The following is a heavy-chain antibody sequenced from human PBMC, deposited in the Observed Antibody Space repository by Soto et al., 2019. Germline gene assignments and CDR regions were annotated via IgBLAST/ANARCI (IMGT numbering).Heavy chain of an antibody. V-gene: IGHV4-59*01. D-gene: IGHD3-16*02. CDR2: IYYSGST. CDR3: ARVVSDYIWGSYRHPHYMDV. Sequence: PSETLSLTCTVSGGSISSYYWSWIRQPPGKGLEWIGYIYYSGSTNYNPSLKSRVTISVDTSKNQFSLKLSSVTAADTAVYYCARVVSDYIWGSYRHPHYMDVCGKRTTVTVSS. J-gene: IGHJ6*03. CDR1: GGSISSYY.